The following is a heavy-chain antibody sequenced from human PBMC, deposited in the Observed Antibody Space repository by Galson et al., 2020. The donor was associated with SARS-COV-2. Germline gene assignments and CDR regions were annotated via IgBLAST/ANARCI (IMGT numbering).Heavy chain of an antibody. Sequence: QIGESLKISFAASGFTFSSYGMHWVRQAPGKGLEWVAVIWYDGSNKYYADSVKGRFTISRDNSKNTLYLQMNSLRAKDTAVYYCAREGSVGATTGMDYWGQGTLVTVSS. D-gene: IGHD1-26*01. CDR1: GFTFSSYG. J-gene: IGHJ4*02. CDR3: AREGSVGATTGMDY. V-gene: IGHV3-33*01. CDR2: IWYDGSNK.